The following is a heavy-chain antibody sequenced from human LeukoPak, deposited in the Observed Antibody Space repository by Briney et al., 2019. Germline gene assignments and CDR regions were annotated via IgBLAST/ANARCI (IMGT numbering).Heavy chain of an antibody. Sequence: PGGSLRLSCSASGFTFSSYTMHWVRQAPGKGLEYVTAISSSGGSSYHADSVKGRFTISRDNSKNTLYLQMSSLRAEDTAVYYCVKSGSGSYSWYFDLWGRGTLVTVSS. V-gene: IGHV3-64D*06. CDR1: GFTFSSYT. CDR2: ISSSGGSS. D-gene: IGHD3-10*01. CDR3: VKSGSGSYSWYFDL. J-gene: IGHJ2*01.